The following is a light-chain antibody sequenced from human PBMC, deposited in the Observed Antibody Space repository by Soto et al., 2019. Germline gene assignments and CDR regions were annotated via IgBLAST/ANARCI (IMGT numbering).Light chain of an antibody. CDR3: QQSYHSPWT. V-gene: IGKV1-39*01. Sequence: DIQMTQSPSSLSASVGDRVIVTCRASQSIANYLNWYQQKPGTAPNLLIYAASSLQSGVPSRFSGSGSGTDFTLTISSLQPEDFATYTCQQSYHSPWTFGHGTKVEV. J-gene: IGKJ1*01. CDR1: QSIANY. CDR2: AAS.